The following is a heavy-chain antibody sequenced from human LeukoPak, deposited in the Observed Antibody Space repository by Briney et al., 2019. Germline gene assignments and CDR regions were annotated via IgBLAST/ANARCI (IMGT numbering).Heavy chain of an antibody. D-gene: IGHD3-3*01. CDR1: GGSISSGSYY. J-gene: IGHJ4*02. Sequence: SETLSLTCNVSGGSISSGSYYWIWIRQPAGKGLECVGHIQTSGRTNYNPSLNSRVSISVDASKNQFSLRLSSVTAADTAVYYCARGGYRWSPHTYYFDYWGQGTRVTVSS. CDR2: IQTSGRT. V-gene: IGHV4-61*09. CDR3: ARGGYRWSPHTYYFDY.